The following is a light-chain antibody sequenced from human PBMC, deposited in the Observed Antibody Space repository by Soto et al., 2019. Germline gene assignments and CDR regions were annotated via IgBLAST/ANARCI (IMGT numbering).Light chain of an antibody. Sequence: IVLTQSPATLSVSPGERATLSCRASQNVGTNVAWYQQKPGQAPRLIIYGSSTRATGIPANFSGSGSGTEFTLSISSLQSEESAVYYCQQYNNWGLSFGGGTKGEIK. CDR3: QQYNNWGLS. J-gene: IGKJ4*01. CDR2: GSS. V-gene: IGKV3D-15*01. CDR1: QNVGTN.